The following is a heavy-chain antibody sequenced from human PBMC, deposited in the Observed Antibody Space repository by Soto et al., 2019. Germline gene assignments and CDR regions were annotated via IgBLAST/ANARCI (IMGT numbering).Heavy chain of an antibody. D-gene: IGHD2-15*01. J-gene: IGHJ4*02. V-gene: IGHV4-38-2*01. CDR3: ARGWYYFDV. CDR1: VEPMSGGYY. CDR2: IYYGGTT. Sequence: SETLSLTCDVSVEPMSGGYYWGWIRQSPGKGLEWIGSIYYGGTTYYNPSLRSRLAISIDTSKNQFSLRLSSVTAADTALYYCARGWYYFDVWGQGSLVTASS.